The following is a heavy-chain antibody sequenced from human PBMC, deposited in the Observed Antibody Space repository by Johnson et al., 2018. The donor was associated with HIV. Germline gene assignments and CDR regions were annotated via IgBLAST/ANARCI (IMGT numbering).Heavy chain of an antibody. V-gene: IGHV3-23*04. CDR2: ISGSGGST. D-gene: IGHD3-16*02. Sequence: VQLVESGGGVVRPGGSLRLSCAASGFTFSSYAMSWVRQAPGKGLEWVSAISGSGGSTYYADSVKGRFTISRDNSKNTLYLQMNSLRAEDTAVYYCARDVLGDGTYPPDAFDMWGQGTVVHVSS. CDR1: GFTFSSYA. CDR3: ARDVLGDGTYPPDAFDM. J-gene: IGHJ3*02.